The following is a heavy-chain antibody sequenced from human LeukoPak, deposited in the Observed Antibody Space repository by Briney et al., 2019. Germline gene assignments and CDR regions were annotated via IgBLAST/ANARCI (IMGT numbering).Heavy chain of an antibody. D-gene: IGHD5-12*01. J-gene: IGHJ5*02. CDR2: ISESGGST. V-gene: IGHV3-23*01. CDR1: GFTFNSYA. CDR3: AKDPVHIVATS. Sequence: PGGSLRLSCAASGFTFNSYAMSWVRQAPGKGLEWVSAISESGGSTYYADSVKGRFTISRDNSNNTLYLQMNSLRAEDTAVYYCAKDPVHIVATSWGQGTLVTVSS.